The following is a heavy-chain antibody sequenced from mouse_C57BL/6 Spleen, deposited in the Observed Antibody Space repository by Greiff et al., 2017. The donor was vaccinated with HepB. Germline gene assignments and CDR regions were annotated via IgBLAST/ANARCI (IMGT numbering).Heavy chain of an antibody. V-gene: IGHV1-52*01. Sequence: VQLQQPGAELVRPGSSVKLSCKASGYTFTSYWMHWVKQRPIQGLEWIGNIDPSDSETHYNQKFKDKATLTVDKSSSTAYMQLSSLTSEDSAVYYCARPYYDYSWFAYWGQGTLVTVSA. CDR1: GYTFTSYW. D-gene: IGHD2-4*01. J-gene: IGHJ3*01. CDR3: ARPYYDYSWFAY. CDR2: IDPSDSET.